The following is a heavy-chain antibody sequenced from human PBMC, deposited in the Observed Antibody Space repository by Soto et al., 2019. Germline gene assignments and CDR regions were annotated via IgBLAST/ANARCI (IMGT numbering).Heavy chain of an antibody. J-gene: IGHJ4*02. CDR3: TTHYLSGWYVGGFLVDY. Sequence: PGGSLRLSCAASGFTFSNAWMSWVRQAPGKGLEWVGRIKSKTDGGTTDYAAPVKGRFTISRDDSKNTLYLQMNSLKTEDTAVYYCTTHYLSGWYVGGFLVDYWGQGTLVTVSS. D-gene: IGHD6-19*01. CDR2: IKSKTDGGTT. V-gene: IGHV3-15*01. CDR1: GFTFSNAW.